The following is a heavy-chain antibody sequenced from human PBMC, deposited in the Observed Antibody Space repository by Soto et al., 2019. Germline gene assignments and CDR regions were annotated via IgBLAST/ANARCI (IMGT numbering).Heavy chain of an antibody. J-gene: IGHJ4*02. CDR1: GGTFSSYA. D-gene: IGHD3-3*01. CDR2: IIPIFGTA. Sequence: SVKVSCKASGGTFSSYAISWVRQAPGQGLEWMGGIIPIFGTANYAQKFQGRVTITADESTSTAYMELSSLRSEDTAVYYCARGPGLYGVVIAYFDYWGQGTLVTVSS. V-gene: IGHV1-69*13. CDR3: ARGPGLYGVVIAYFDY.